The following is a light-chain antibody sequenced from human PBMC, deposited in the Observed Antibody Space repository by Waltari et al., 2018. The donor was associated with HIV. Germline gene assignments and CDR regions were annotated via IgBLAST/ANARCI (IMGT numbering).Light chain of an antibody. CDR1: PSINND. J-gene: IGKJ2*01. V-gene: IGKV3-15*01. Sequence: EIVMTQSPATLSVSPGERATLSGRASPSINNDLAWYQQKPGQAPRHLLYGASTRATGIPARFSGSGSATEFALTISSLQSGDFAVYFCQQYKNWPYTFGQGTKLEIK. CDR3: QQYKNWPYT. CDR2: GAS.